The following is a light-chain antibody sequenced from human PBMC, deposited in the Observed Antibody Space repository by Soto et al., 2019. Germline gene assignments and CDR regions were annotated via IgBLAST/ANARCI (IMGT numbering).Light chain of an antibody. CDR1: QSVSSSY. Sequence: IVLTQSPGTLSLSPGERATLSCRASQSVSSSYLAWYQQKPGQAPRLLIYGASSRATGIPDRFSGSGSGTDSTLTISRLEPEDFAVYYCQQYGSSPGTFGQGTKVDIK. CDR2: GAS. V-gene: IGKV3-20*01. CDR3: QQYGSSPGT. J-gene: IGKJ1*01.